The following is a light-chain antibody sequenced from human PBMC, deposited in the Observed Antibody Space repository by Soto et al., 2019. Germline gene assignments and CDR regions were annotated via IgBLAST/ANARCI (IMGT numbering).Light chain of an antibody. CDR3: AAWDDTLKGVV. CDR1: TSNIGSNK. J-gene: IGLJ2*01. Sequence: QSVLTQPPSASGTPGQGVTISCSGRTSNIGSNKVDWYQHLPGTAPKLLIFSDHRRPSGVPGRFSGSKSGTSASLAISGLQSGDEADYYCAAWDDTLKGVVFGGGTKLTVL. CDR2: SDH. V-gene: IGLV1-44*01.